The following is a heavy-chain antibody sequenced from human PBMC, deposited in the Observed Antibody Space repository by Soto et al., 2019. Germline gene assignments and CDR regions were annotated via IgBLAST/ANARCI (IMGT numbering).Heavy chain of an antibody. Sequence: GGSLRLSCAASGFTFIDYYMSWIRQAPGQGLEWVSYISSSGSTIYYADSVKGRCTISRDNAKNTLYLQMNSLRAEDTAVYYCASAPHSSGWSRRCYHWGRRTLVIASS. CDR1: GFTFIDYY. CDR2: ISSSGSTI. D-gene: IGHD6-19*01. J-gene: IGHJ1*01. CDR3: ASAPHSSGWSRRCYH. V-gene: IGHV3-11*01.